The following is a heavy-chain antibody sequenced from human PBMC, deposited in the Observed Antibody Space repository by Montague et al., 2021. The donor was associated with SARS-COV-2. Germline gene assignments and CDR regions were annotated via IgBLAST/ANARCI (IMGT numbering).Heavy chain of an antibody. CDR2: IYSGGST. Sequence: SLRLSCAASGFTVSSNYMSWVHQAPGEGLEWVSVIYSGGSTYYADSVKGRFTISRHNSKNTLYLLMNSLRAEDTAVYYCARDRRMWDISGNYYGMDVWGQGTTVTVSS. D-gene: IGHD1-26*01. CDR1: GFTVSSNY. V-gene: IGHV3-53*04. J-gene: IGHJ6*02. CDR3: ARDRRMWDISGNYYGMDV.